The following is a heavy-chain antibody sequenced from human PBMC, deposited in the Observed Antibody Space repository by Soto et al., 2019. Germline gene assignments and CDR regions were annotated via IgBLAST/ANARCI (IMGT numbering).Heavy chain of an antibody. CDR1: GGSINSDTYY. D-gene: IGHD2-21*02. CDR3: ARRAVVMSAIREDNSLDP. V-gene: IGHV4-39*07. CDR2: IYFSGST. J-gene: IGHJ5*02. Sequence: PSETLSLTCTVSGGSINSDTYYWGWIRQPPGKGMEWIASIYFSGSTNYNPSLKSRVTISLDTSKNQFSLSLASVTAADTAMYFCARRAVVMSAIREDNSLDPWGPGTLVTLSS.